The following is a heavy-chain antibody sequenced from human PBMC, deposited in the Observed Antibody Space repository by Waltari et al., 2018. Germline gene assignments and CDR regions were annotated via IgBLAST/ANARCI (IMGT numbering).Heavy chain of an antibody. D-gene: IGHD3-16*01. CDR2: IRYDGSKE. CDR1: GFSFSSYG. Sequence: QVQLVESGGGVVQPGGSLRLSCAASGFSFSSYGMPWVRQAPGKGLEWVAFIRYDGSKEYYADSVKGRFTISRDNSKNTLYLQMNSLRPEDTAVYYAFLGTLGELRGFDYWGQGTLVTVAS. CDR3: FLGTLGELRGFDY. J-gene: IGHJ4*02. V-gene: IGHV3-30*02.